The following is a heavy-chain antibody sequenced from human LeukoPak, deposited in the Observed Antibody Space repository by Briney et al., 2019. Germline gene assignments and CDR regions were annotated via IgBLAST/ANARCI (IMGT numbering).Heavy chain of an antibody. Sequence: ASVKVSCKASGYTFTDYYMHWVRQAPGQGLEWMGWISPGSGVTNYSQNFQGRVTTTRDTSISAAYMELNRLRSDDTAVYYCATRGAVMGYDCWGQGTLVTVSS. CDR3: ATRGAVMGYDC. V-gene: IGHV1-2*02. CDR2: ISPGSGVT. CDR1: GYTFTDYY. J-gene: IGHJ4*02. D-gene: IGHD2-8*01.